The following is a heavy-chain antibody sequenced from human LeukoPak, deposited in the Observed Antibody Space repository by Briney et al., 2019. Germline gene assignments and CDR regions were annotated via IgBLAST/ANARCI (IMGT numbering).Heavy chain of an antibody. CDR1: GFTFSSYA. CDR2: ISGSGGST. D-gene: IGHD3-22*01. Sequence: GGSLRLSCAASGFTFSSYAMSWVRQAPGKGLEWVSAISGSGGSTYYADSVEGRFTISRDNSKNTLYLQMNSLRAEDTAVYYCAKGDYDSSGTYLGYYYYYGMDVWGQGTTVTVSS. CDR3: AKGDYDSSGTYLGYYYYYGMDV. J-gene: IGHJ6*02. V-gene: IGHV3-23*01.